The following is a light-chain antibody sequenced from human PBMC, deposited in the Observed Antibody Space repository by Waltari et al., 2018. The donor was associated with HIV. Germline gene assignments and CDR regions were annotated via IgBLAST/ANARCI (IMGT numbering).Light chain of an antibody. J-gene: IGKJ2*01. CDR1: QRIRATY. V-gene: IGKV3-20*01. CDR3: HQYDSSPQT. CDR2: GAS. Sequence: IVLTQSPGPLSLSPVVRATLSCRASQRIRATYFAWYQQKPGQAPRLLIYGASNRAIGTPDRFSGSGSETDFTLTISRLVPEDFAVYFCHQYDSSPQTFGQGTKLEIK.